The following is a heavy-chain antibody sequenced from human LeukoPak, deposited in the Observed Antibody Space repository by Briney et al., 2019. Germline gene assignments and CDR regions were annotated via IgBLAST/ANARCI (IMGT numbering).Heavy chain of an antibody. D-gene: IGHD6-13*01. Sequence: PGGSLRLSCAASGFTFSSYWMHWVRHAPGKGLVWVSRINSDGSSTSYADSVKGRLTISRDNAKNTLYLQMNSLRAEDTAVYYCARNIAAHYYYYMDVWGKGTTVTVSS. CDR3: ARNIAAHYYYYMDV. CDR1: GFTFSSYW. J-gene: IGHJ6*03. V-gene: IGHV3-74*01. CDR2: INSDGSST.